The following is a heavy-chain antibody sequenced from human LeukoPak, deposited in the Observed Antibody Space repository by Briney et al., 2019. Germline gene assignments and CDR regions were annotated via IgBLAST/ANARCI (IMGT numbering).Heavy chain of an antibody. Sequence: PGGSLRLSCATSGFTFSTYSMNWARQAPGKGLEWVSSITTSSSYIYYADSVKGRFTISRDNAKNSLYLQMNSLRAEDTAVYYCARLRAPKVGACYYMDVWGKGTTVTVSS. CDR2: ITTSSSYI. V-gene: IGHV3-21*01. CDR1: GFTFSTYS. J-gene: IGHJ6*03. D-gene: IGHD1-26*01. CDR3: ARLRAPKVGACYYMDV.